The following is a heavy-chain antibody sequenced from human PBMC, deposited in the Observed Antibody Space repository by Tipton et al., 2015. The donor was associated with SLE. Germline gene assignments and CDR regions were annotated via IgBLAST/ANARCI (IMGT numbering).Heavy chain of an antibody. Sequence: LSLTCAASGFTFSDYYMSWIRQAPGKGLEWVSSISSSSSYIYYADSVKGRFTISRDNAKNSLYLQMNSLRAEDTAVYYCARDRGGSYFDYWGQGTLVTVSS. D-gene: IGHD1-26*01. V-gene: IGHV3-11*06. CDR2: ISSSSSYI. J-gene: IGHJ4*02. CDR3: ARDRGGSYFDY. CDR1: GFTFSDYY.